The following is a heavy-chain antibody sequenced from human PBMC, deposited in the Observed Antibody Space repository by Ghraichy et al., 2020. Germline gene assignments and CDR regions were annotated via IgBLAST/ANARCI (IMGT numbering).Heavy chain of an antibody. D-gene: IGHD3-10*01. J-gene: IGHJ5*02. Sequence: SETLSLTCTVSGGSISSSSYYWGWIRQPPGKGLEWIGSIYYSGSTYYNPSLKSRVTISVDTSKNQFSLKLSSVTAADTAVYYCAILYGSGLRNWFDPWGQGTLVTVSS. CDR3: AILYGSGLRNWFDP. CDR2: IYYSGST. V-gene: IGHV4-39*01. CDR1: GGSISSSSYY.